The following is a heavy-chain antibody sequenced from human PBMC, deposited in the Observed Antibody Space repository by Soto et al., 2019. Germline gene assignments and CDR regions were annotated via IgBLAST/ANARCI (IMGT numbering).Heavy chain of an antibody. J-gene: IGHJ4*02. Sequence: QVQLVQSGAEVKKPGASVKVSCKASGYTFTSYAMHWVRQAPGQRLEWMGWINAGNGNTKYSPKFQGRVTITRDTSASTAYMELSSLRSEDTAVYYCARGPGGPAGPGDYWGQGTLVTVSS. CDR1: GYTFTSYA. CDR2: INAGNGNT. CDR3: ARGPGGPAGPGDY. V-gene: IGHV1-3*01. D-gene: IGHD2-15*01.